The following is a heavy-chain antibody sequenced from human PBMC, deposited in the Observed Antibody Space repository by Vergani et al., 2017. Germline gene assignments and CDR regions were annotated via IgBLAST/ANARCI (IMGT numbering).Heavy chain of an antibody. Sequence: EVQMVESGGGLVKPGGSRGLSGVASGFPFSLYSMNWVRQAPGKGLEWVSSISGNNDDVYYADSVKGRFTISRDNAKNSLYLDMSSLRAEDTAVYYCVRDVRVSRTWGQGTLVAVSS. J-gene: IGHJ3*01. CDR2: ISGNNDDV. CDR1: GFPFSLYS. V-gene: IGHV3-21*01. CDR3: VRDVRVSRT.